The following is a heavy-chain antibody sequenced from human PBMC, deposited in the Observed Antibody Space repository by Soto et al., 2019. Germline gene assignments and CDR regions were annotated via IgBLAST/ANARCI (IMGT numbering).Heavy chain of an antibody. D-gene: IGHD6-19*01. V-gene: IGHV3-30*03. CDR2: ISNDGITK. CDR1: GFTFSTFA. CDR3: YSSGW. J-gene: IGHJ4*02. Sequence: QVQLVESGGGVVQPGRSLRLSCAASGFTFSTFAMHWVRQAPGKGLEWVALISNDGITKYYAESVKGRFTISRDNSKNTLYLEMDSLRTEVTAVYYAYSSGWWGQGTRVTVSS.